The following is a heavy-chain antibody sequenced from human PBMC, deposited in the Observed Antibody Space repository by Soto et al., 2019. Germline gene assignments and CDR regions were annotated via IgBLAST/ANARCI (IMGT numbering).Heavy chain of an antibody. CDR1: GFTFASFG. D-gene: IGHD3-9*01. Sequence: EMKMVQSGGGLVQPGGSLRLSCVGSGFTFASFGMSWVRQAPGRGLEGVAHIKQDGSKKYYVASVEGRFTISRDNVKNSVFLQMSSLRAEDTAVYYCARAKGYILGSDWSSRYYGLDVWGQGTTVTVSS. V-gene: IGHV3-7*01. CDR2: IKQDGSKK. CDR3: ARAKGYILGSDWSSRYYGLDV. J-gene: IGHJ6*02.